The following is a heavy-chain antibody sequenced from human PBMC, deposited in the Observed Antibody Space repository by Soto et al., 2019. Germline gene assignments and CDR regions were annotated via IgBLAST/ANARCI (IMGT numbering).Heavy chain of an antibody. CDR2: SIPNFGTV. J-gene: IGHJ4*02. V-gene: IGHV1-69*01. CDR1: GGTFSRYA. Sequence: QVQLVQSGAEVKKPGSSVKVSCKASGGTFSRYAISWVRQAPGQGLEWMGGSIPNFGTVNYSQKFQGRVTIIADESTSTAYMELSSLRSEDTAVYYCARGSCVGDCPLDYWGQGTLVTVSS. D-gene: IGHD2-21*02. CDR3: ARGSCVGDCPLDY.